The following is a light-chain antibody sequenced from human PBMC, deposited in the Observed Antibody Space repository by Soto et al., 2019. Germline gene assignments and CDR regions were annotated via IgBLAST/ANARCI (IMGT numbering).Light chain of an antibody. V-gene: IGKV3-20*01. CDR1: QSVSSSY. CDR2: GAS. Sequence: EIVLTQSPGTLSLSPGERVTLSCRASQSVSSSYLAWYQQKPGQAPRLLIYGASSRATGIPDRFSGSGSGTDFTLTINRLEPEDFAVYYCQQYGTSPGLFTFGPGTKVDIK. CDR3: QQYGTSPGLFT. J-gene: IGKJ3*01.